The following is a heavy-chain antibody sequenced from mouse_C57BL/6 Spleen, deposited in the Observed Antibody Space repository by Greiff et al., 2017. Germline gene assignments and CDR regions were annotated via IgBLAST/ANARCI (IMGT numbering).Heavy chain of an antibody. J-gene: IGHJ1*03. V-gene: IGHV1-26*01. CDR3: ARNSLWYFDV. Sequence: EVQLQQSGPELVKPGASVKISCKASGYTFTDYYMNWVKQSHGKSLEWIGDINPNNGGTSYNQKFKGKATLTVDKSSSTAYMELRSLASEDSAVYYCARNSLWYFDVWGTGTTVTVSS. CDR2: INPNNGGT. D-gene: IGHD3-1*01. CDR1: GYTFTDYY.